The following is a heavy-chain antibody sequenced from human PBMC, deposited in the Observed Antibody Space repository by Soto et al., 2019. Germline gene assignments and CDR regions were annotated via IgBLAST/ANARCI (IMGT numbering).Heavy chain of an antibody. CDR3: ARDSDPYYDILTGSSHPTYYYHYYMDV. CDR2: INPSGGST. CDR1: GYTFTSYY. J-gene: IGHJ6*03. V-gene: IGHV1-46*03. D-gene: IGHD3-9*01. Sequence: ASVKVSCKASGYTFTSYYMHWVRQAPGQGLEWMGIINPSGGSTSYAQKFQGRVTMTRDTSTSTVYMELSSLRSEDTAVYYCARDSDPYYDILTGSSHPTYYYHYYMDVWGKGTKVTVSS.